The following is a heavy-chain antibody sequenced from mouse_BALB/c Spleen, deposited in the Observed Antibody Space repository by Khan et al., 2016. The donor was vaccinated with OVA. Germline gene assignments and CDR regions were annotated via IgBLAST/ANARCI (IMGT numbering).Heavy chain of an antibody. V-gene: IGHV5-6*01. CDR2: ISSGGSYP. Sequence: EVELVESGGDLVKPGGSLKLSCAASGFTFSSYGMSWVRQTPDKRLEWVATISSGGSYPYYPDSVKGRFTISRDNAKNTLYLQMSGLKSGDTAMYYFARPPPTWLYNFDCWGQGTPLTVPS. CDR1: GFTFSSYG. J-gene: IGHJ2*01. CDR3: ARPPPTWLYNFDC. D-gene: IGHD1-1*02.